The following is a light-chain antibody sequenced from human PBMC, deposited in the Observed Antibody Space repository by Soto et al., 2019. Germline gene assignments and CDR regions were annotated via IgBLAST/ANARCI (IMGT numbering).Light chain of an antibody. J-gene: IGKJ5*01. CDR1: QNINNY. CDR3: QQYENLPT. Sequence: DIQMTQSPSSLSAFLGDRGTITFQASQNINNYLNWYQQKPGRAPKLLIYDASNLEAGVPSRFRGSGSGTDFTFTISRLQPEDIATYYCQQYENLPTFGQGTRLEIK. CDR2: DAS. V-gene: IGKV1-33*01.